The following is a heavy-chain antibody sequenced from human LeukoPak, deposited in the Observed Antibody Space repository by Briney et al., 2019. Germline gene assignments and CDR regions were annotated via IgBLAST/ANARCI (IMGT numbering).Heavy chain of an antibody. J-gene: IGHJ4*02. D-gene: IGHD5/OR15-5a*01. V-gene: IGHV4-34*01. CDR3: ARVVVSTLANTYFDY. Sequence: KPSETLSLTCAVYGXSFSGYYWSWIRQPPGKGLEWIGEINHSGRRNYNPSLESRVTISVDTSKNQFSLQLSSVTAADTAVYYCARVVVSTLANTYFDYWGQGTLVPVSS. CDR2: INHSGRR. CDR1: GXSFSGYY.